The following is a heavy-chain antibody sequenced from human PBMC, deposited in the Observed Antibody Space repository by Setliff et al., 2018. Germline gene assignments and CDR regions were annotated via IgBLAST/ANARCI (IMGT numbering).Heavy chain of an antibody. CDR2: IKQDGSEK. V-gene: IGHV3-7*01. D-gene: IGHD3-16*01. CDR3: ARDGGEY. Sequence: PGGSLRLSCAASGFTFSRYWMSWVRQAPGKGLEWVANIKQDGSEKYYVDSVKGPFTISRDNAKNSLYLQMNSLRAEDTAVYYCARDGGEYWGQGTLVTVSS. CDR1: GFTFSRYW. J-gene: IGHJ4*02.